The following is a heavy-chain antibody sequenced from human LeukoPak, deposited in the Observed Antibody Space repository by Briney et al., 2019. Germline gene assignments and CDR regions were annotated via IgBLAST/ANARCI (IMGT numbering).Heavy chain of an antibody. Sequence: SETLCLTCAVYGGSLSGYYWSWIRQPPGKGLGWIWESNHSGSTNYNPSLKSRVTISVDTSKNQFSLKLSSVSAADTAVYYCARGLGRWLLYALVVFDIWGQGTMVTVSS. J-gene: IGHJ3*02. V-gene: IGHV4-34*01. CDR1: GGSLSGYY. D-gene: IGHD4-17*01. CDR3: ARGLGRWLLYALVVFDI. CDR2: SNHSGST.